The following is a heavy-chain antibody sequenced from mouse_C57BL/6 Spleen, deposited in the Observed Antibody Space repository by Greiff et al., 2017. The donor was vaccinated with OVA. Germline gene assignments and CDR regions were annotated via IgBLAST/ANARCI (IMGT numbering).Heavy chain of an antibody. V-gene: IGHV5-16*01. D-gene: IGHD1-1*01. CDR3: ARDILRSYFDY. J-gene: IGHJ2*01. CDR1: GFTFSDYY. Sequence: DVHLVESKGGLVQPGSSMKLSCTASGFTFSDYYMAWVRQVPEKGLEWVANINYDGSSTYYLDSLKSRFIISRDNAKNILYLQMSSLKSEDTATYYCARDILRSYFDYWGQGTTLTVSS. CDR2: INYDGSST.